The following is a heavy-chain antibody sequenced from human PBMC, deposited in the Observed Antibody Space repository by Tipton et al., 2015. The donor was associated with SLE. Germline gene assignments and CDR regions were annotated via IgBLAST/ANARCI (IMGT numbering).Heavy chain of an antibody. CDR1: GGSISSSSYY. V-gene: IGHV4-39*07. CDR3: ATYGVVVVVAAYTWRSNWFDP. Sequence: TLSLTCTVSGGSISSSSYYWGWIRQPPGKGLEWIGSIYYSGSTYSNPSLKSRVTISVDTSKNQFSLKLSSVTAADTAVYYCATYGVVVVVAAYTWRSNWFDPWGQGTLVTVSS. J-gene: IGHJ5*02. CDR2: IYYSGST. D-gene: IGHD2-15*01.